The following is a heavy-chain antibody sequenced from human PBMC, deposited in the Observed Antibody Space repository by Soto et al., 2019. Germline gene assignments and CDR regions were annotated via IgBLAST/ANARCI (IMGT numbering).Heavy chain of an antibody. V-gene: IGHV3-33*01. CDR1: GFTFGNYG. D-gene: IGHD1-26*01. J-gene: IGHJ6*02. CDR3: ASDLVGASDSYGFDV. CDR2: IWHDGNNK. Sequence: AGGSLRLSCAASGFTFGNYGMHWVRQAPGKGLEWVAIIWHDGNNKYYADSVRGRFIISRDNSKNRLYLQMNSLRAEDTAVYYCASDLVGASDSYGFDVWGQGTPVTVSS.